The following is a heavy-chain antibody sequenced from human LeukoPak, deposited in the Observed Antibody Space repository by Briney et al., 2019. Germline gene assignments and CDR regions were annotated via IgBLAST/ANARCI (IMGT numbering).Heavy chain of an antibody. Sequence: SETLSLTCAVSGGSLSSGGYSWRWLRQPPGTGLEWIGYIYHSGSTYYNPSLKSRVTISVDRSKNQFSLKLSSVTAADTAVYYCASLSPYYYDSSGYSRHDAFDIWGQGTMVTVSS. CDR1: GGSLSSGGYS. CDR2: IYHSGST. D-gene: IGHD3-22*01. J-gene: IGHJ3*02. V-gene: IGHV4-30-2*01. CDR3: ASLSPYYYDSSGYSRHDAFDI.